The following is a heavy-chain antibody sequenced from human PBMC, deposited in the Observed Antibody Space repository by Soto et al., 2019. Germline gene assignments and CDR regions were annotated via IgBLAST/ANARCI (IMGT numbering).Heavy chain of an antibody. CDR3: ARGTIAARVWFDP. CDR1: GDSVSSNSAA. J-gene: IGHJ5*02. D-gene: IGHD6-6*01. V-gene: IGHV6-1*01. CDR2: TYYRSKWYN. Sequence: SQTLSLTCAISGDSVSSNSAAWNWIRQSPSRGLEWLGRTYYRSKWYNDYAVSVTSRITITPDTSKNQFSLQLNSVTPEDTALYSCARGTIAARVWFDPCGQGTLVTVSS.